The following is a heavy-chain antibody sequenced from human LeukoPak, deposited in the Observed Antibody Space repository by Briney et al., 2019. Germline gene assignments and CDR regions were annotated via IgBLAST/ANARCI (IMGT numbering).Heavy chain of an antibody. D-gene: IGHD1-26*01. J-gene: IGHJ5*02. CDR3: AGVSGNYPTSWFDP. V-gene: IGHV3-33*01. Sequence: GGSLRLSCAASGFTFRSYGMHWVRQAPGKGLEWGAIIWYDGSDKYYADSVKGRFTISRDNSKNTLYLQMNSLRVEDTAVYYCAGVSGNYPTSWFDPWGQGTLVTVSS. CDR2: IWYDGSDK. CDR1: GFTFRSYG.